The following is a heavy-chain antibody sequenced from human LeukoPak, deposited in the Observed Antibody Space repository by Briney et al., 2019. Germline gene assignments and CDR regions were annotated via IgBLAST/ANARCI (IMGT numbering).Heavy chain of an antibody. V-gene: IGHV3-33*01. Sequence: GRSLRLSCAASGFTFSSSGMHWVRQAPGKGLEWVAIIWYDGSNKYYADSVKGRFTISRDNSKNMLYLQMNSLRAEDTAVYYCARGPPDILTGQFDYWAREPWSPSPQ. CDR2: IWYDGSNK. J-gene: IGHJ4*02. CDR3: ARGPPDILTGQFDY. CDR1: GFTFSSSG. D-gene: IGHD3-9*01.